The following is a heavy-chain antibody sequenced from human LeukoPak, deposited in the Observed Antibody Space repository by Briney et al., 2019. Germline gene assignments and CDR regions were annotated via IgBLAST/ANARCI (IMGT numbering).Heavy chain of an antibody. V-gene: IGHV4-34*01. Sequence: SETLSLTCAVYGGSFSGYYWSWIRQPPGKGLEWIGSISYIGSTYYNPSLKSRITISADTPKNQFSLKLSSVTAADTAVYYCARSRYDSSGYFWSTPYFFDYWGQGTLVTVSS. J-gene: IGHJ4*02. CDR2: ISYIGST. D-gene: IGHD3-22*01. CDR1: GGSFSGYY. CDR3: ARSRYDSSGYFWSTPYFFDY.